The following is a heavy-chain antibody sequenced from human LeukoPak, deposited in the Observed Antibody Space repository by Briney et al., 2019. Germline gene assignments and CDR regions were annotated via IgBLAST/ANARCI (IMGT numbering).Heavy chain of an antibody. D-gene: IGHD3-22*01. J-gene: IGHJ4*02. CDR3: ARDPPDYYDSSGYYSIDY. V-gene: IGHV3-74*01. CDR2: INSDGSST. CDR1: GFTFSSYW. Sequence: PGVSLRLSCAASGFTFSSYWMHWVRQAPGKGLVWVSRINSDGSSTSYADSVKGRFTISRDNAKNTLYLQMNSLRAEDTAVYYCARDPPDYYDSSGYYSIDYWGQGTLVTVSS.